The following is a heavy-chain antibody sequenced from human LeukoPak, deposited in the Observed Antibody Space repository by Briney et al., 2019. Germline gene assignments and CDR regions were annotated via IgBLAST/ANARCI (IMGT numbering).Heavy chain of an antibody. CDR2: ISYDGSNK. V-gene: IGHV3-30-3*01. D-gene: IGHD3-10*01. CDR1: GFTFSSYA. J-gene: IGHJ4*02. CDR3: AREGDLYYYCLDY. Sequence: PGGSLRLSCTASGFTFSSYAMHWVRQAPGEGLEWVAVISYDGSNKYYADSVKGRFTISRDNSKNTLYLQMNSLRAEDTAVYYCAREGDLYYYCLDYWGQGTLVTVSS.